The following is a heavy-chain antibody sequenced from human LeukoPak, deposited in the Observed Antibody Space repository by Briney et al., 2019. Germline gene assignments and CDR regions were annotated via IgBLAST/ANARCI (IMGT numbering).Heavy chain of an antibody. V-gene: IGHV3-7*01. D-gene: IGHD1-1*01. CDR2: VNQGGTQK. J-gene: IGHJ4*02. CDR3: ARGWTFDY. Sequence: GGSLRLSCAASGFNFSSQWMSWVRQAPGKGLEWVANVNQGGTQKYYVDSVKGRFTISRDNAENSLYLQMNSLRAEDTAVYYCARGWTFDYWGQGTLVTVSS. CDR1: GFNFSSQW.